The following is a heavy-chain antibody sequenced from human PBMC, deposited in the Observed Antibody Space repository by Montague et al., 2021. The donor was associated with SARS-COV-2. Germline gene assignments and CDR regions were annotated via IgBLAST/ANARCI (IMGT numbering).Heavy chain of an antibody. CDR2: IYDTGII. D-gene: IGHD2-21*01. CDR1: GASITSDS. Sequence: SETLSLTCSVSGASITSDSWCWIWKTPGKGLEWIAYIYDTGIIDYHPSLRSRTTIAVYTYKNQLSLKLTSVSAADTADYFCAREREGSDIFDLWGQGTMVTVSS. CDR3: AREREGSDIFDL. V-gene: IGHV4-59*01. J-gene: IGHJ3*01.